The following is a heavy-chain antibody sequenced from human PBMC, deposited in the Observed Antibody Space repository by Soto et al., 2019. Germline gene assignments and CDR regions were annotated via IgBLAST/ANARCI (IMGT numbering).Heavy chain of an antibody. D-gene: IGHD2-15*01. Sequence: QVQLQQWGAGLLKPSETLSLTCAVYGGSFSGYYWSWIRQPPGKGLEWIGEINHSGSTNYNPSLTSRVTISVDTSKNQFSLKLSSVTAADTAVYYCARYRGVLGYCSGGSCYSFDYWGQGTLVTVSS. V-gene: IGHV4-34*01. CDR1: GGSFSGYY. J-gene: IGHJ4*02. CDR3: ARYRGVLGYCSGGSCYSFDY. CDR2: INHSGST.